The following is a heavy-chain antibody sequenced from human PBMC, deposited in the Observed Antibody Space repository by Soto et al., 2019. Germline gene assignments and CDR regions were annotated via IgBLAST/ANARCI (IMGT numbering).Heavy chain of an antibody. CDR3: ARAPRASGYPDY. CDR2: IYSGGST. D-gene: IGHD3-22*01. V-gene: IGHV3-53*01. Sequence: EVQLVESGGGLIQPGGSLRLSCAASGFTVSSNYMSWVRQAPGKGLEWVSVIYSGGSTYYADSVKGRFTISRDNSKNTXXLQXNXXRAXXTAXXYCARAPRASGYPDYWGQGTLVTVSS. CDR1: GFTVSSNY. J-gene: IGHJ4*02.